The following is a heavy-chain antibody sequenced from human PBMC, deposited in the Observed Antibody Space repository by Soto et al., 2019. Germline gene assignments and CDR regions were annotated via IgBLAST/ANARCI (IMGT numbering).Heavy chain of an antibody. CDR2: IIPILGIA. Sequence: QVQLVQSGAEVKKPGSSVKVSCKASGGTFSSYTISWVRQAPGQGLEWMGRIIPILGIANYAQKFQGRVTITADKSTSTSYMELSSLRSEDTAVYYCARSSAGPTYCSSTSCLAGDHAFDIWGQGTMVTVSS. CDR1: GGTFSSYT. CDR3: ARSSAGPTYCSSTSCLAGDHAFDI. D-gene: IGHD2-2*01. J-gene: IGHJ3*02. V-gene: IGHV1-69*02.